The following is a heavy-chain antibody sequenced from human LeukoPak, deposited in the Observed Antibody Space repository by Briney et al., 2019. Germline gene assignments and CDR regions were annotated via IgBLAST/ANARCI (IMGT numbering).Heavy chain of an antibody. CDR2: IYFSGST. J-gene: IGHJ4*01. V-gene: IGHV4-39*01. CDR1: GGSMKRVTDY. Sequence: SETLSLTCTISGGSMKRVTDYWVWVRQSPGKRLEWIGSIYFSGSTHYNPSLKSRLDMSVDTPKNQFSLRLYSVTAEDTAIYFCARNSSRDCGGANCFPGGWLATRGHGMLVTVSS. CDR3: ARNSSRDCGGANCFPGGWLAT. D-gene: IGHD4/OR15-4a*01.